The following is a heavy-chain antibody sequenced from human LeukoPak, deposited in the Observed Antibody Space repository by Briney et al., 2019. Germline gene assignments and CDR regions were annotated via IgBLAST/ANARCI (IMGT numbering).Heavy chain of an antibody. D-gene: IGHD1-26*01. Sequence: GGSLRLSCAASGFTFSSYAMHWVRQAPGKGLEWVAVISYDGSNKYYADSVKGRFTISRDNSKNTLSLQMNSLRAEDTGLYYCARADGSHYGLKDYWGQGTLVTVSS. J-gene: IGHJ4*02. CDR2: ISYDGSNK. V-gene: IGHV3-30*04. CDR3: ARADGSHYGLKDY. CDR1: GFTFSSYA.